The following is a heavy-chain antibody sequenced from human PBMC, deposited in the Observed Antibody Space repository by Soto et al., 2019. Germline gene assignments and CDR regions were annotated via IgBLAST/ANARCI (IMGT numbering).Heavy chain of an antibody. Sequence: QVQLLQSGAEVKDSGASVKFSCRPSGYTFTRNYIHWVRQAPGQGLEWMGWISTNTGATKYAQNFQGRVTMTRDTSISTAYMELTTLTPDDTAVYYCARGFGSSWFDYWGQGTLVAVSS. CDR1: GYTFTRNY. J-gene: IGHJ4*02. D-gene: IGHD3-10*01. V-gene: IGHV1-2*02. CDR3: ARGFGSSWFDY. CDR2: ISTNTGAT.